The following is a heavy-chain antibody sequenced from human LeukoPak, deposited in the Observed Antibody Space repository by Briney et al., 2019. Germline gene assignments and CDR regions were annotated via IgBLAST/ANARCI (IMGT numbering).Heavy chain of an antibody. Sequence: ASVKVSCKASGYTFTGYYMHWVRQAPGQGLAWMGWINPNSGGTNYAQKFQGRVTMTRDTSISTAYMELSRLRSDDTAVYYCARGATGQSPLDPWGQGTLVTVSS. CDR2: INPNSGGT. CDR1: GYTFTGYY. V-gene: IGHV1-2*02. J-gene: IGHJ5*02. D-gene: IGHD2-15*01. CDR3: ARGATGQSPLDP.